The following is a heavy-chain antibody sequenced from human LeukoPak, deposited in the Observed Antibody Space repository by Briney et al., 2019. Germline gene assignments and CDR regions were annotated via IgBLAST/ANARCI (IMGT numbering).Heavy chain of an antibody. V-gene: IGHV4-59*01. CDR2: IYYSGST. J-gene: IGHJ4*02. Sequence: SETLSLTCTFSSGSISSYYWSWIRQPPGKGLEWIGYIYYSGSTNYNPSLKSRVTISVDTSKNQFSPKLSSVTAADTAVYYCARGSTVFDYWGQGTLVTVSS. D-gene: IGHD4-11*01. CDR3: ARGSTVFDY. CDR1: SGSISSYY.